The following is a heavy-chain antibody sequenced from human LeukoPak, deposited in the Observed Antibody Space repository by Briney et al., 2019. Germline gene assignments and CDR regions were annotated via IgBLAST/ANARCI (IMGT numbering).Heavy chain of an antibody. CDR2: ICHRGNT. V-gene: IGHV4-30-2*01. D-gene: IGHD3-10*01. CDR3: ARAPPGQMIAPWFDP. Sequence: SETLSLTCSVSGDSISSGGYCWSWIRQPPGKDLEWVGYICHRGNTYYNPSLKSRVTISLDASKNQFSLNVTSVTAADTAVYYCARAPPGQMIAPWFDPWGQGTLVTVSS. J-gene: IGHJ5*02. CDR1: GDSISSGGYC.